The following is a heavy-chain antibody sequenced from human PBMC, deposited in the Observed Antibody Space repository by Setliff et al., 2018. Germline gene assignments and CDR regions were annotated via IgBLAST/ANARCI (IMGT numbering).Heavy chain of an antibody. Sequence: ASVKVSCKVSGGNFRSNGISWVRQAPGQGLEWMGRVIPVFRTANYAQKFQGRVTISADESTRTAYMELSSLRFEDTALYYCARDTRDKFDTSGYYLSFDSWGQGTLVTVPQ. CDR2: VIPVFRTA. D-gene: IGHD3-22*01. V-gene: IGHV1-69*13. CDR3: ARDTRDKFDTSGYYLSFDS. J-gene: IGHJ4*02. CDR1: GGNFRSNG.